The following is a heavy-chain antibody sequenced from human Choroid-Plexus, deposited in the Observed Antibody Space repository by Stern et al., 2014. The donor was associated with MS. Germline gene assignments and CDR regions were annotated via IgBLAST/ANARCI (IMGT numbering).Heavy chain of an antibody. J-gene: IGHJ4*02. Sequence: QLQLQESGSGLVKPSQTLSLTCAVSGGAISSGGYSWSWIRQPPGEGLEWIGYISHSGTTYYNPSLKSRVTISVERSKNQFSLKLSSVTAADTAVYFCARGGDSSGYYYPFEYWGQGTLVTVSS. CDR1: GGAISSGGYS. V-gene: IGHV4-30-2*01. CDR3: ARGGDSSGYYYPFEY. D-gene: IGHD3-22*01. CDR2: ISHSGTT.